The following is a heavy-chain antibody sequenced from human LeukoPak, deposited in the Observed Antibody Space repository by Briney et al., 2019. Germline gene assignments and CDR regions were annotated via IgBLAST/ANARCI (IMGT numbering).Heavy chain of an antibody. Sequence: EASVKVSCKASGYTFTNYGISWVRQASGQGLEWMGWISAYNGNTDYAQNLQGRVTMTTDTLTSTAYMELRSLRSDDTAVYYCARDQSLVAYSSTWFDYWGQGTPVTVSS. V-gene: IGHV1-18*01. D-gene: IGHD6-13*01. CDR2: ISAYNGNT. J-gene: IGHJ4*02. CDR1: GYTFTNYG. CDR3: ARDQSLVAYSSTWFDY.